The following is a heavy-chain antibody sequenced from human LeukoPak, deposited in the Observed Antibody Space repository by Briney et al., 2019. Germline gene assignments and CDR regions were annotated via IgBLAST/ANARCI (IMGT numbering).Heavy chain of an antibody. CDR2: IYHSGST. CDR1: GYSIGSGYY. Sequence: SETLSLTCAVSGYSIGSGYYWGWIRQPPGKGLEWIGSIYHSGSTYYNPSLKSRVTISVDTSKNQFSLKLSSVTAADTAVYYCARRGYGSGSYFLDYWGQGTLVTVSS. V-gene: IGHV4-38-2*01. CDR3: ARRGYGSGSYFLDY. D-gene: IGHD3-10*01. J-gene: IGHJ4*02.